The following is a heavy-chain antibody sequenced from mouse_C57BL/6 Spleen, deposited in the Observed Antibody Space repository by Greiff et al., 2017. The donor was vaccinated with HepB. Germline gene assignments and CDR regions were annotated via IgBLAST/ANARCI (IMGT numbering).Heavy chain of an antibody. D-gene: IGHD2-10*01. CDR3: ASPYSLDY. Sequence: QVQLQQPGAELVKPGASVKLSCKASGYTFTSYWMHWVKQRPGQGLEWIGMIHPNSGSTNYNEKFKSKATLTVDKSSSAAYMPLSRLTSEDSAVYYCASPYSLDYWGQGTSVTVSS. CDR1: GYTFTSYW. CDR2: IHPNSGST. V-gene: IGHV1-64*01. J-gene: IGHJ4*01.